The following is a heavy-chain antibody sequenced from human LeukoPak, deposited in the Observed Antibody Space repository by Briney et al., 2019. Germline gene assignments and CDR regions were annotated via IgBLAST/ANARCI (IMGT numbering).Heavy chain of an antibody. CDR3: AKDAQLLPDRQFDY. V-gene: IGHV3-30*02. Sequence: PGGSLRLSCAVSGFTFSSYGMHWVRQAPGKGLEWVAFIRYDGSNKYYADSVKGRFTISRDNSKNTLYLQMNSLRAEDTAVYYCAKDAQLLPDRQFDYWGQGTLATVSS. D-gene: IGHD2-2*01. J-gene: IGHJ4*02. CDR2: IRYDGSNK. CDR1: GFTFSSYG.